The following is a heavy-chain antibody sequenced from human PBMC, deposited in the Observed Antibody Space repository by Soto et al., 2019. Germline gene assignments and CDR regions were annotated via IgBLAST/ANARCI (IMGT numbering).Heavy chain of an antibody. J-gene: IGHJ4*02. D-gene: IGHD5-12*01. CDR2: FDPEDGET. CDR1: GYTLTELS. V-gene: IGHV1-24*01. Sequence: ASVKVSCKVSGYTLTELSMHWVRQAPGKGLEWMGGFDPEDGETIYAQKFQGRVTMTEDTSTDTAYMELSSLRSEDTAVYYCATARRWLQPIDYWGQGTLVTVSS. CDR3: ATARRWLQPIDY.